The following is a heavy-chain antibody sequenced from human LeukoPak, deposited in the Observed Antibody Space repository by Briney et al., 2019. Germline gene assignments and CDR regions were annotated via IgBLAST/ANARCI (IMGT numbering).Heavy chain of an antibody. CDR1: GFTFSNYA. D-gene: IGHD2-15*01. V-gene: IGHV3-23*01. J-gene: IGHJ4*02. CDR3: AKRIPSWYYVDY. CDR2: ITGSGGGT. Sequence: GGTLTLSCAASGFTFSNYAMTWVRQPPGKGLEWVSAITGSGGGTYYADSVKGRFTISRDNSKNTLYLKMNSLRAEATAIYYCAKRIPSWYYVDYWGQGTLVTVSS.